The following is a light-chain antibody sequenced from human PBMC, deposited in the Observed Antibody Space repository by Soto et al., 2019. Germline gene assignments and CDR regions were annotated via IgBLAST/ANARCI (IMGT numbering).Light chain of an antibody. CDR2: GAS. CDR3: QQYNKWPLT. V-gene: IGKV3-15*01. Sequence: EVEMPQARATVSVSPGEIANPHCRASQSVSSNLAWYRQKPGQAPRMIMYGASTRATSISDRFSGSWSGTEFTLTISSLQSEDVSVYYYQQYNKWPLTLGGGTKVDIK. J-gene: IGKJ4*01. CDR1: QSVSSN.